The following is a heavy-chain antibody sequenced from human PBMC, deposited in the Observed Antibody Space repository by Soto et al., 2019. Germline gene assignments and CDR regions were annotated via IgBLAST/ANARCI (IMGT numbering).Heavy chain of an antibody. Sequence: SLRLSCAASGFTFSSYGMHWVRQAPGKGLEWVAVISYDGSNKYYADSVKGRFTISRDNSKNTLYLQMNSLRAEDTAVYYCAKGPQSSLGYCTNGVCYTDFYYGMDVWGQGTTVTVSS. J-gene: IGHJ6*02. V-gene: IGHV3-30*18. D-gene: IGHD2-8*01. CDR3: AKGPQSSLGYCTNGVCYTDFYYGMDV. CDR2: ISYDGSNK. CDR1: GFTFSSYG.